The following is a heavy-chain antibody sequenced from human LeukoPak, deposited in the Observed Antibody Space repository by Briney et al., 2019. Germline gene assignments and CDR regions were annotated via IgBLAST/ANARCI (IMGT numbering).Heavy chain of an antibody. CDR1: GYTFTGYY. J-gene: IGHJ4*02. CDR2: INPNSGGT. D-gene: IGHD6-6*01. V-gene: IGHV1-2*02. Sequence: ASVKVSCKAYGYTFTGYYMHWVRQAPGQGLEWMGWINPNSGGTNYAQKFQGRVTMTRDTSISTAYMELSRLRSDDTAVYYCARDMSGGSSSNDYWAQGTLVTVSS. CDR3: ARDMSGGSSSNDY.